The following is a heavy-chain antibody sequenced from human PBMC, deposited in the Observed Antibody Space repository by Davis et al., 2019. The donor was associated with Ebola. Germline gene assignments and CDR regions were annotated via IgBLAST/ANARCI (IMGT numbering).Heavy chain of an antibody. CDR3: ARVYYDILTGYTPFDY. CDR2: IYYSGST. Sequence: MPSETLSLTCTVSGGSISSSNWWSWVRQPPGKGLEWIGYIYYSGSTYYNPSLKSRVTISVDTSKNQFSLKLSSVTAADTAVYYCARVYYDILTGYTPFDYWGQGTLVTVSS. D-gene: IGHD3-9*01. CDR1: GGSISSSNW. V-gene: IGHV4-28*03. J-gene: IGHJ4*02.